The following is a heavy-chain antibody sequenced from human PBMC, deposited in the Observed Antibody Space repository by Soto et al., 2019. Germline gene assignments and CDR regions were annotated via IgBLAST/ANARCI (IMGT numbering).Heavy chain of an antibody. CDR1: GGSISSSSYY. D-gene: IGHD2-15*01. Sequence: SETLSLTCTVSGGSISSSSYYWGWIRQPPGKGLEWIGSIYYSGSTYYNPSLKSRVTISVDTSKNQFSLKLSSVTAADTAVYYCARHPLHLYCSGGSCYSGILASFDYWGQGTLVTVSS. V-gene: IGHV4-39*01. CDR3: ARHPLHLYCSGGSCYSGILASFDY. CDR2: IYYSGST. J-gene: IGHJ4*01.